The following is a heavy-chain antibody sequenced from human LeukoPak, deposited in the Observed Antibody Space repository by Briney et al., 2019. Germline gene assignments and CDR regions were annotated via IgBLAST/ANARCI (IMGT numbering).Heavy chain of an antibody. V-gene: IGHV3-33*06. CDR2: TWYDGRNN. D-gene: IGHD4-17*01. CDR1: GFTFSSYV. CDR3: AKDGDYAVYNWFDP. J-gene: IGHJ5*02. Sequence: PGGSLRLSCAASGFTFSSYVMHWVRQAPGKGLEWVAVTWYDGRNNYYAASVKGRFTISRDYSKTTVYLLMNSLRAEDTAVYYCAKDGDYAVYNWFDPWGQGTLVTVSS.